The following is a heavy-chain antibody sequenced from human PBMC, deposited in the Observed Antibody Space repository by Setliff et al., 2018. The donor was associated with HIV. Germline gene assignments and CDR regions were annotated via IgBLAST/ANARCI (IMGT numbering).Heavy chain of an antibody. CDR2: IHYSGNT. J-gene: IGHJ4*02. Sequence: SETLSLTCTVSGGSINSRSYSWGWIRQPPGKGLEWIGSIHYSGNTYYSPSLKSRVTISEDTSKNQFSLKLSSVTAADTAVYYCATLHSSGWPYYSDYWGQGILVTVS. D-gene: IGHD6-19*01. CDR3: ATLHSSGWPYYSDY. V-gene: IGHV4-39*01. CDR1: GGSINSRSYS.